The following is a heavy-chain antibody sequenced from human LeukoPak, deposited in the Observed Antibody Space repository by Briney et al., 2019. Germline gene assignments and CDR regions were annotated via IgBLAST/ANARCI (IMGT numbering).Heavy chain of an antibody. V-gene: IGHV4-34*01. J-gene: IGHJ3*02. Sequence: SETLSLTCAVYGGSFSGYYWSWIRQPPGKGLEWIGEINHSGSTNYNPSLKSRVTISVDTSKNQFSLKLSSVTAADTAVYYRARGLPTSAYGSGSYCVFDIWGQGTMVTVSS. CDR1: GGSFSGYY. D-gene: IGHD3-10*01. CDR3: ARGLPTSAYGSGSYCVFDI. CDR2: INHSGST.